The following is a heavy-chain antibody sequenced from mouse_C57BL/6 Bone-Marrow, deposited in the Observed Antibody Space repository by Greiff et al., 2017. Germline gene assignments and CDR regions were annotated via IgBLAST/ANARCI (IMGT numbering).Heavy chain of an antibody. CDR2: IDPNSGGT. CDR3: ARMGPMDYGYDGGDY. D-gene: IGHD2-2*01. V-gene: IGHV1-72*01. Sequence: QVHVKQPGAELVKPGASVKLSCKASGYTFTSYWMHWVKQRPGRGLEWIGRIDPNSGGTKYNEKFKSKATLTVYKPSSTAYMQLSSLTSEDSAVYYCARMGPMDYGYDGGDYWGQGTTLTVSS. J-gene: IGHJ2*01. CDR1: GYTFTSYW.